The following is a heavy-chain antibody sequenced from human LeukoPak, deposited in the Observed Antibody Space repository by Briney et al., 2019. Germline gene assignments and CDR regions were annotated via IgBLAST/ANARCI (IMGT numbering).Heavy chain of an antibody. V-gene: IGHV4-59*01. CDR2: IYYSGST. D-gene: IGHD1-1*01. CDR1: GGSISSYY. Sequence: SEALSPTCTVSGGSISSYYWSWIRQPPGKGLEWIGYIYYSGSTNYNPSLKSRVTISVDTSKSQFSLKLSSVTAADTAVYYCARGTTGTTSFDYWGQGTLVTVSS. J-gene: IGHJ4*02. CDR3: ARGTTGTTSFDY.